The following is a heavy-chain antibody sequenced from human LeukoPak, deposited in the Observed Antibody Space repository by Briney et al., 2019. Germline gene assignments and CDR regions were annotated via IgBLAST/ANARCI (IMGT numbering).Heavy chain of an antibody. CDR3: ARNRRENYYDSSGYSPETPEFDY. D-gene: IGHD3-22*01. J-gene: IGHJ4*02. CDR1: GGSISTYY. CDR2: TYYSGST. V-gene: IGHV4-59*12. Sequence: SETLSLTCTVSGGSISTYYWSWIRQPPGKGLEWIGYTYYSGSTNYNPSLKSRVTISVDTSKNQFSLKLSSVTAADTAVYYCARNRRENYYDSSGYSPETPEFDYWGQGTLVTVSS.